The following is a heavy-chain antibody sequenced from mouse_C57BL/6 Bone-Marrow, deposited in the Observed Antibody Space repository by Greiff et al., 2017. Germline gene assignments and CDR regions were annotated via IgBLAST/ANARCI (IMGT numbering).Heavy chain of an antibody. CDR2: IDPENGDT. J-gene: IGHJ2*01. CDR3: TTNLLLRLYYFDY. V-gene: IGHV14-4*01. D-gene: IGHD1-1*01. CDR1: GFNITDDY. Sequence: VQLKQSGAELVRPGASVKLSCTASGFNITDDYMHWVKQRPEQGLEWIGWIDPENGDTEYASKFQGKATITADTSSNTAYLQLSSLTSEDTAVYYCTTNLLLRLYYFDYWGQGTTLTVSS.